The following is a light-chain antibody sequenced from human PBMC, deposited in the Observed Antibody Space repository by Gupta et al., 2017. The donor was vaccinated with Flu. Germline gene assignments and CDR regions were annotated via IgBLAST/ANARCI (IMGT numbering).Light chain of an antibody. CDR2: DTS. V-gene: IGKV3-11*01. CDR3: LQGDIWPGT. Sequence: VERATRSFRTIQNVIDYLGWYQQKPGQAPRLLIYDTSTRAPGTPARFSGSGSGTDFTLTISSLEPEDFAVYYCLQGDIWPGTFGQGTKVELK. CDR1: QNVIDY. J-gene: IGKJ1*01.